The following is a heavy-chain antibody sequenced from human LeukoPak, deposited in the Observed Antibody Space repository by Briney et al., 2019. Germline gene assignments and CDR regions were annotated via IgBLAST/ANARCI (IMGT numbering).Heavy chain of an antibody. J-gene: IGHJ4*02. Sequence: GGSLRLSCAASGLTFSIYAMDWVRQAPGKGLEWVSGISDSGCATYYSDSVKGRFTISRDNSKNTMYLQMSSLGADDTAVYYCATGCVGSPSCYTTGYDYWGQGTLVTVSS. CDR3: ATGCVGSPSCYTTGYDY. CDR1: GLTFSIYA. CDR2: ISDSGCAT. V-gene: IGHV3-23*01. D-gene: IGHD2-2*02.